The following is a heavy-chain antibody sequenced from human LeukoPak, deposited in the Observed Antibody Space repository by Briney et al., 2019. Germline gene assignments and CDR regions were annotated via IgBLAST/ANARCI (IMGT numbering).Heavy chain of an antibody. CDR2: TGGSDDNT. J-gene: IGHJ4*02. Sequence: GGSLRLSCAASGFAFSFYAMSWLRQPPGKGLEWVAVTGGSDDNTHYADSVKGRFTISRDNSEKRLFLQMNSLRPDDSALYYCTKDLMTGFSSGWYFAYWGQGTLVTVSS. CDR3: TKDLMTGFSSGWYFAY. CDR1: GFAFSFYA. D-gene: IGHD6-19*01. V-gene: IGHV3-23*01.